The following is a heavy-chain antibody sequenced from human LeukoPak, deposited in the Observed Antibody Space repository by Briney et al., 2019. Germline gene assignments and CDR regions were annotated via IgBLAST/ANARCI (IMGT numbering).Heavy chain of an antibody. Sequence: GASVKVSCKASGYTFTGYYMHWVRQAPGQGLEWMGWINPNSGGTNYAQKFQGRVTMTRDTSISTAYMELGRLRSDDTAVYYCARGRITMIVVVMGNNWFDPWGRGTLVTVSS. CDR2: INPNSGGT. CDR1: GYTFTGYY. V-gene: IGHV1-2*02. CDR3: ARGRITMIVVVMGNNWFDP. D-gene: IGHD3-22*01. J-gene: IGHJ5*02.